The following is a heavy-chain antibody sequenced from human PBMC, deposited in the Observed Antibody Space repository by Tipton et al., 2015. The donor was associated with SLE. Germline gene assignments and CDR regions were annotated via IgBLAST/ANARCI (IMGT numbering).Heavy chain of an antibody. CDR2: IHNTGST. V-gene: IGHV4-61*02. J-gene: IGHJ6*03. Sequence: TLSLTCTVSGDSFTNDAHYWGWIRQTAGKGLEWLGRIHNTGSTYYNPSLKSRVTISLDTSTNQFSLRLTSVTAADTAEYYCARGGDFWSGPTSNYYFYYYMDVWGKGTTVTVSS. D-gene: IGHD3-3*01. CDR3: ARGGDFWSGPTSNYYFYYYMDV. CDR1: GDSFTNDAHY.